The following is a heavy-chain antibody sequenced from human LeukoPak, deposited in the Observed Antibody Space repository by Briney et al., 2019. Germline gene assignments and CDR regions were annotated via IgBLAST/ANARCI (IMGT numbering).Heavy chain of an antibody. V-gene: IGHV1-69*01. CDR3: ARMNYYGSGRTVLSYYYMDV. J-gene: IGHJ6*03. D-gene: IGHD3-10*01. CDR2: IIPIFGTP. CDR1: GGTLSSYD. Sequence: GSSVKVSCKASGGTLSSYDISWVRQAPGQGLEWMGGIIPIFGTPKYAQKFQGRVTITADESTSTAYMELSSLISEDTAVYYCARMNYYGSGRTVLSYYYMDVWGNGTTVTVSS.